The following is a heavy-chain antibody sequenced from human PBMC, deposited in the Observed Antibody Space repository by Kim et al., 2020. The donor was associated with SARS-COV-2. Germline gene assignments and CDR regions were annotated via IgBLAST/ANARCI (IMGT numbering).Heavy chain of an antibody. J-gene: IGHJ2*01. CDR1: GYSFTSYW. D-gene: IGHD3-10*01. Sequence: GASLKISCKGSGYSFTSYWINWVRQVPGKGLEWMGKIDPSDYDTDYSPSFQGHVSISADRSISTAYLEWGSLEASDTAMYYCSRDVPRILMVRGIIPNYWGRGTLVTVSS. CDR2: IDPSDYDT. V-gene: IGHV5-10-1*01. CDR3: SRDVPRILMVRGIIPNY.